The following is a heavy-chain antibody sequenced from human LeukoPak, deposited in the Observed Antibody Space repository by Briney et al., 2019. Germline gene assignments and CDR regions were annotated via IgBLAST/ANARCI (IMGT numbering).Heavy chain of an antibody. V-gene: IGHV1-18*01. J-gene: IGHJ4*02. CDR3: ARDQYYGSGSYIDY. Sequence: GASVKVSCKASGYTFTSCGINWVRQAPGQGLEWMGWISAYNGNTNYAQKLQGRVTMTTDTSTSTAYMELRSLRSDDTAVYYCARDQYYGSGSYIDYWGQGTLVTVSS. CDR1: GYTFTSCG. D-gene: IGHD3-10*01. CDR2: ISAYNGNT.